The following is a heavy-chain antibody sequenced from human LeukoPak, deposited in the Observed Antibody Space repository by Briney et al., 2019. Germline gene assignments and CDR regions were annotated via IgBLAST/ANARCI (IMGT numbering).Heavy chain of an antibody. V-gene: IGHV4-59*08. CDR1: GGSISSCY. D-gene: IGHD2-2*01. J-gene: IGHJ6*02. CDR2: VYYSGST. CDR3: ARGHCSSTGCPNRYYYYYYGMDV. Sequence: SETLSLTCTVSGGSISSCYWSWIRQPPGQGLEWLGYVYYSGSTNYNPSLKSRVSISVDTSKTQFSLKLSSVTAADTAVYYCARGHCSSTGCPNRYYYYYYGMDVWAKGPRSPSP.